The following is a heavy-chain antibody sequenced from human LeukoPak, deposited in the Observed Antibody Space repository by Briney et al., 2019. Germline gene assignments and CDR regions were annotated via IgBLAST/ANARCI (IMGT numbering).Heavy chain of an antibody. Sequence: SETLSLTCTVSGGSISSYYWSWIRQPAGKGLEWIGRIYTSGSTNYNPSLKSRVTMSVDTSKNQFSLKLSSATAADTAVYYCARDLYSGVGYCSSTSCYSPFAYWGQGTLVTVSS. CDR1: GGSISSYY. J-gene: IGHJ4*02. CDR3: ARDLYSGVGYCSSTSCYSPFAY. V-gene: IGHV4-4*07. CDR2: IYTSGST. D-gene: IGHD2-2*01.